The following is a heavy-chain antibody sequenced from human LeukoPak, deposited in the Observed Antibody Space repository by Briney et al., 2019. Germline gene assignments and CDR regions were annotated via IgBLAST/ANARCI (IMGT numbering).Heavy chain of an antibody. V-gene: IGHV3-33*06. D-gene: IGHD7-27*01. Sequence: GRSLRLSCAASGFTFSSYSMHWVRQAPGKGLEWVAVIWYDGSNKYYADSVKGRFTISRDNSKNTLYLQMNSLRAEDTAVYYCAKDLLSGELGNWGQGTMVTVSS. CDR3: AKDLLSGELGN. CDR1: GFTFSSYS. J-gene: IGHJ3*01. CDR2: IWYDGSNK.